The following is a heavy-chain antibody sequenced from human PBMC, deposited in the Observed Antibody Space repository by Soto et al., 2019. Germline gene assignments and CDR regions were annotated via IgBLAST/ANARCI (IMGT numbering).Heavy chain of an antibody. CDR3: ARHGYNWNHPKNGDAFDI. Sequence: PGESLKISCKGSGYSFTSYWISWVRQMPGKGLEWMGRIDPSDSYTNYSPSFQGHVTISADKSISTAYLQWSSLKASDTAMYYCARHGYNWNHPKNGDAFDIWGQGTMVTVSS. CDR1: GYSFTSYW. V-gene: IGHV5-10-1*01. CDR2: IDPSDSYT. D-gene: IGHD1-20*01. J-gene: IGHJ3*02.